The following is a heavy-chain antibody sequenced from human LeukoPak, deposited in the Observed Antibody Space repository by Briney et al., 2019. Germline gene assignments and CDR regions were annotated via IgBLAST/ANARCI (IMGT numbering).Heavy chain of an antibody. D-gene: IGHD3-9*01. Sequence: SGGSLRLSCTAYGFTFGDYAMSWFRQAPGKGLEWVAFIRYDGSTKHYADSVKGRFTFSRDNSKNALYLQMSSLRGEDTGVYYCAKDRGSRNDILTGRPRASMDFDYWGQGTLVTVSS. CDR3: AKDRGSRNDILTGRPRASMDFDY. CDR2: IRYDGSTK. J-gene: IGHJ4*02. V-gene: IGHV3-30*02. CDR1: GFTFGDYA.